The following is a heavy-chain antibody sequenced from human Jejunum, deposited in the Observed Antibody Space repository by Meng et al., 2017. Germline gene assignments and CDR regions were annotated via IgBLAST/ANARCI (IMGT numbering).Heavy chain of an antibody. CDR1: GVSVSSNSAG. D-gene: IGHD1-26*01. J-gene: IGHJ4*02. V-gene: IGHV6-1*01. CDR3: AGGGLVRSTRGYFDY. Sequence: QIQLQQSGPGLVKPAQTLSLTCAISGVSVSSNSAGWNWIRQSPSRGLEWLGRTYYRSKWYIDYAVSVKSRITINPDTSKNQFSLHLNSVTPEDTAVYYCAGGGLVRSTRGYFDYWGQGTLVTVSS. CDR2: TYYRSKWYI.